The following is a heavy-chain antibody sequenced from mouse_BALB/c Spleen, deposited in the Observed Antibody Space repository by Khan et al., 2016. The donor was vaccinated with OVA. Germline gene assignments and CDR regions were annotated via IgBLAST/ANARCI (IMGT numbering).Heavy chain of an antibody. J-gene: IGHJ3*01. Sequence: EVELVESGGGLVKPGGSLKLSCEASGFTFSNYAMSWVRQSPGKRLEWVASIGSGESTYYLDSVKGRFTISRDNARNILYLQMSSLRSEDTAMYYCARDYWFAYWGQGTLVTVSA. CDR2: IGSGEST. CDR1: GFTFSNYA. CDR3: ARDYWFAY. V-gene: IGHV5-6-5*01.